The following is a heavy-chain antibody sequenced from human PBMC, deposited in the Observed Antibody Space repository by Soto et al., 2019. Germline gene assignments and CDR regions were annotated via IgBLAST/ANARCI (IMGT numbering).Heavy chain of an antibody. V-gene: IGHV3-21*01. D-gene: IGHD3-3*01. CDR2: ISSSSSYI. CDR3: ARDYDFWSGYYTPYYYYYMDV. CDR1: GFTFSSYS. J-gene: IGHJ6*03. Sequence: GGSLRLSCAASGFTFSSYSMNWVRQAPGKGLEWVSSISSSSSYIYYADSVKGRFTISRDNAKNSLYLQMNSLRAEDTAVYYCARDYDFWSGYYTPYYYYYMDVWGKGTTVTVSS.